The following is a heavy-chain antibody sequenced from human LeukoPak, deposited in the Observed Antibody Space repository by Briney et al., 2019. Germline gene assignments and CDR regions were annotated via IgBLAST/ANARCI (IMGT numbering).Heavy chain of an antibody. CDR3: AKDGLRCSGTSCHDDAFDI. V-gene: IGHV3-7*01. CDR2: IKQDGSEK. CDR1: GFKFSNYW. Sequence: PGGSLRLSCVVSGFKFSNYWMNWVRQAPGKRPEWVAGIKQDGSEKYYVDSVKGRFTISRDNAESSLYLQMNSLKVDDTAVYYCAKDGLRCSGTSCHDDAFDIWGQGTMVTVSS. J-gene: IGHJ3*02. D-gene: IGHD2-2*01.